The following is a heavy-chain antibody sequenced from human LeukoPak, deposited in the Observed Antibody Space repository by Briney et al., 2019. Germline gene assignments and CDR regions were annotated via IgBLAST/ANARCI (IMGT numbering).Heavy chain of an antibody. D-gene: IGHD1-14*01. CDR1: GFTFSSFW. CDR3: TRDRSRAEDD. Sequence: GGSLRLSCAASGFTFSSFWMSWVRQAPGKGLEWVANINQGGSDKYYVDSVKGRFTISRDNANNLLYLQMNSLRGEDTAVYYCTRDRSRAEDDWGQGTLVTVSS. V-gene: IGHV3-7*01. J-gene: IGHJ4*02. CDR2: INQGGSDK.